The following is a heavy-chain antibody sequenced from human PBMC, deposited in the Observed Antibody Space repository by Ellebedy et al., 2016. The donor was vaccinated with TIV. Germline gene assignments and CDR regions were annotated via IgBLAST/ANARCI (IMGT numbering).Heavy chain of an antibody. CDR2: IWYDGSNK. J-gene: IGHJ4*02. V-gene: IGHV3-33*08. D-gene: IGHD2-15*01. Sequence: GESLKISCAASGFTFSSYGMHWVRQAPGKGLEWVAVIWYDGSNKYYADSVKGRFTISRDNSKNTLYLQMNSLRADDTAVYYCARDGGRGPYCSGGTCYPYYFDYWGQGTLVTVSS. CDR1: GFTFSSYG. CDR3: ARDGGRGPYCSGGTCYPYYFDY.